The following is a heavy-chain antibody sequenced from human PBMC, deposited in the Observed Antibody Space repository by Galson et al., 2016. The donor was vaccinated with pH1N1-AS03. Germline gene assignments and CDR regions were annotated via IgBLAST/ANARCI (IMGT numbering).Heavy chain of an antibody. V-gene: IGHV5-51*01. CDR2: IYPGDSDT. CDR3: ARQVRDGYNDYFDY. CDR1: GHIFTSYW. J-gene: IGHJ4*02. D-gene: IGHD5-24*01. Sequence: QSGAEVKKPGESLKISCKTSGHIFTSYWVAWVRHMPGKGLEWMGIIYPGDSDTRYSPSFQGQVTISADRSINTAYLQWSSLMASDTAIYYCARQVRDGYNDYFDYWGQGILVTVSS.